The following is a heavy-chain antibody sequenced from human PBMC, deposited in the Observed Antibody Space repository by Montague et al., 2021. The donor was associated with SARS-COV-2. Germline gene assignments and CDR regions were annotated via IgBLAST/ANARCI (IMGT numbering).Heavy chain of an antibody. CDR2: ISGSGGST. Sequence: SLRLSCAASGFTFSSYAMSWVRQAPGKGLEWVSAISGSGGSTYYADSVKGRFTISRDNSKYTLYLQMNSLRAEDTAVYYCAKDRLRGDILTGYTYWGQGTLVTVSS. J-gene: IGHJ4*02. CDR1: GFTFSSYA. D-gene: IGHD3-9*01. V-gene: IGHV3-23*01. CDR3: AKDRLRGDILTGYTY.